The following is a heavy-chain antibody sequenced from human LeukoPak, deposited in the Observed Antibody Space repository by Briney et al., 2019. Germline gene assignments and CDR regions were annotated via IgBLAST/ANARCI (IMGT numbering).Heavy chain of an antibody. Sequence: SETLSLTXTVSGGSISSYYWSWIRQPPGKGLEWIGYIYYSGSTNYNPSLKSRVTISVDTSKNQFSLKLSSVTAADTAVYYCAREGRDGYNLDYWGQGTLVTVSS. CDR1: GGSISSYY. V-gene: IGHV4-59*01. CDR3: AREGRDGYNLDY. J-gene: IGHJ4*02. CDR2: IYYSGST. D-gene: IGHD5-24*01.